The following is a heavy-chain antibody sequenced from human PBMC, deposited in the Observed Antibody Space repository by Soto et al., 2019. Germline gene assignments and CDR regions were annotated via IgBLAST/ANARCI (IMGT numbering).Heavy chain of an antibody. J-gene: IGHJ4*02. CDR3: ARALFYSDSDGYYFEFDY. D-gene: IGHD3-22*01. CDR1: GLSLTDTRMG. Sequence: CCPTRLNPTETLTLTRSVSGLSLTDTRMGVSWIRQAPGKALELLAHIISNDDKSYSTSLKSRLPISKDTSKSQVVLRMNNMDPVDTGRYYCARALFYSDSDGYYFEFDYWGPGTLVTVSS. V-gene: IGHV2-26*01. CDR2: IISNDDK.